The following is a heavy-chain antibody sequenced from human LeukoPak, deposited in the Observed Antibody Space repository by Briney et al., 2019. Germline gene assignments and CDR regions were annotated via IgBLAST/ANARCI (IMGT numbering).Heavy chain of an antibody. Sequence: ASVKVSCKASGYTFTSYYMHWVRQAPGKGLEWMGGFDPEDGETIYAQKFQGRVTMTEDTSTDTAYMELSSLRSEDTAVYYCATVKVSEDYGHYDAFDIWGQGTMVTVSS. J-gene: IGHJ3*02. CDR2: FDPEDGET. CDR3: ATVKVSEDYGHYDAFDI. D-gene: IGHD4-17*01. CDR1: GYTFTSYY. V-gene: IGHV1-24*01.